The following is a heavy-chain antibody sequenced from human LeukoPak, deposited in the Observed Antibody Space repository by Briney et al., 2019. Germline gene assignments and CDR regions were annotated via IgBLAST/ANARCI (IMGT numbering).Heavy chain of an antibody. D-gene: IGHD1-26*01. CDR3: ATLSGAPGVDY. J-gene: IGHJ4*02. V-gene: IGHV3-23*01. Sequence: PGGSLRLSCAASGFTFSTFAMIWVRQPPGKGLEWVSSIFPSGGEIHYADSVRGRFTISRDNAKNSLYLQMNNLRAEDTAVYYCATLSGAPGVDYWGQGTLVTVSS. CDR1: GFTFSTFA. CDR2: IFPSGGEI.